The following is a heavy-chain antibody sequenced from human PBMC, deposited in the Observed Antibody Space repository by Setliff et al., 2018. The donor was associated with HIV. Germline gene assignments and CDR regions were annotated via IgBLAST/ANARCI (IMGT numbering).Heavy chain of an antibody. D-gene: IGHD7-27*01. J-gene: IGHJ3*02. Sequence: SVKVSCKASGGTFTNSAIGWVRQAPGQGLEWMGAIVPILGIANSAQKFQGRVTITTDVSTNTASMELSSLRSEDTAVYYCARIPTGGAFDIWGQGTVVTVSS. CDR2: IVPILGIA. CDR3: ARIPTGGAFDI. CDR1: GGTFTNSA. V-gene: IGHV1-69*10.